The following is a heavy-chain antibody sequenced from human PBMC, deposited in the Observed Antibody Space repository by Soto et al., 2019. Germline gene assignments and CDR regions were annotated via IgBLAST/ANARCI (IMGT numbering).Heavy chain of an antibody. CDR2: IYSSGNT. CDR3: ARGRFWYFDL. CDR1: GGSISSGGYY. Sequence: QVQLQESGPGLVKPSQTLSLTCTVSGGSISSGGYYWSWIRQQPGKDLEWIAYIYSSGNTDYNPSVKSRVIMSVDTSKNQCSLKLSSVTAADTAVYYCARGRFWYFDLWGRGSLVSVSS. J-gene: IGHJ2*01. V-gene: IGHV4-31*03.